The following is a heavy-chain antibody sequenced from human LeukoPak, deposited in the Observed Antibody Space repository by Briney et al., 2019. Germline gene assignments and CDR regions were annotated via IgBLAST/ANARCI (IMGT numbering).Heavy chain of an antibody. Sequence: SETLSLTCTVSGGSISSSSYYWGWIRQPPGKGLEWIGSIYYSGSTYYNPSLKSRVTISVDTSKNQFSLKLSSVTAADTAVYYCARGRRYYDFWSGYFPLDYWGQGTLVTVSS. D-gene: IGHD3-3*01. V-gene: IGHV4-39*07. CDR2: IYYSGST. CDR3: ARGRRYYDFWSGYFPLDY. J-gene: IGHJ4*02. CDR1: GGSISSSSYY.